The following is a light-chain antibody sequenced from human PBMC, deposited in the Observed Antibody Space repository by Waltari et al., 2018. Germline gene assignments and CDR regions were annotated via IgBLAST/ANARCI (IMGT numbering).Light chain of an antibody. Sequence: PGERATLSCRASQSVSSSSLAWYQQKPGQAPRLLIYAASRRATGIPDRISGSGSETDFTLTLSSLEPEDFAVYYCQQHGSSPFTFGQGTKVEIK. CDR1: QSVSSSS. V-gene: IGKV3-20*01. CDR3: QQHGSSPFT. J-gene: IGKJ2*01. CDR2: AAS.